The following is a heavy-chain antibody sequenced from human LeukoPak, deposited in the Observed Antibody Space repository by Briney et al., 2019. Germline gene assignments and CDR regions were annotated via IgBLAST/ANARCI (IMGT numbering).Heavy chain of an antibody. CDR1: GGSISSGGYY. V-gene: IGHV4-31*03. CDR3: ASVSIAAAGENWFDP. CDR2: IYYSGST. J-gene: IGHJ5*02. D-gene: IGHD6-13*01. Sequence: PSETLSLTCTVSGGSISSGGYYWSWIRQHPGKGLECIGYIYYSGSTYYNPSLKSRVTISVDTSKNQFSLELSSVTAADTAVYYCASVSIAAAGENWFDPWGQGTLVTVSS.